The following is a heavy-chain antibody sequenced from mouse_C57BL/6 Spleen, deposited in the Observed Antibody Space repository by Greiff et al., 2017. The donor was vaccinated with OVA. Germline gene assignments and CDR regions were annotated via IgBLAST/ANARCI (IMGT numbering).Heavy chain of an antibody. CDR3: ARPYDGYYDWYFDV. D-gene: IGHD2-3*01. CDR1: GYTFTSYW. Sequence: VQLQQSGAELVMPGASVKLSCKASGYTFTSYWMHWVKQRPGQGLEWIGEIDPSDSYTNYNQKFKGKSTLTVDKSSSTAYMQLSSLTSEDSAVYYCARPYDGYYDWYFDVWGTGTTDTVSS. J-gene: IGHJ1*03. V-gene: IGHV1-69*01. CDR2: IDPSDSYT.